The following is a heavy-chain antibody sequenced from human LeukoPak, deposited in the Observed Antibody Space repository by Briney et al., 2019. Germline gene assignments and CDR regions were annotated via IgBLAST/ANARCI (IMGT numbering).Heavy chain of an antibody. CDR3: ARGPYAQQSLRYRFDP. Sequence: PSETLSLTCTVSGGSISSGDYYWSWIRQPPGKGLEWIGYIYYSGSTYYNPSLKSRVTISVDTSKNQFSLKLSSVTAADTAVYYCARGPYAQQSLRYRFDPWGQGTLVTVSS. D-gene: IGHD6-13*01. CDR1: GGSISSGDYY. J-gene: IGHJ5*02. CDR2: IYYSGST. V-gene: IGHV4-30-4*01.